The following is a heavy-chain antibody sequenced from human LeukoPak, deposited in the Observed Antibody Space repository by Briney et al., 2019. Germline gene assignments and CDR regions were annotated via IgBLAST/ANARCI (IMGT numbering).Heavy chain of an antibody. Sequence: ASVKVSCKASGGTFSSYAISWVRQAPGQGLEWMGWISAYNGNTNYAQKLQGRVTMTTDTSTSTAYMELRSLRSDDTAVYYCARDRPRPGVNIVVVPAATYYYYYYGMDVWGQGTTVTVSS. D-gene: IGHD2-2*01. CDR1: GGTFSSYA. CDR3: ARDRPRPGVNIVVVPAATYYYYYYGMDV. J-gene: IGHJ6*02. CDR2: ISAYNGNT. V-gene: IGHV1-18*01.